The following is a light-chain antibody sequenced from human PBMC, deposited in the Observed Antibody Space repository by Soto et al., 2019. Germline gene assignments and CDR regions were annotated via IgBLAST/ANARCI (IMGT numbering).Light chain of an antibody. Sequence: DLPMTQSPSTLSASVGDKVTITCRASQSISSWLAWYQQKPGKAPKLLIYDASSLESGVPSRVSGSGSGTQFTLTISSLQPDDFATYYCQQYNSYSLTIGGGTKVEIK. CDR3: QQYNSYSLT. CDR1: QSISSW. CDR2: DAS. V-gene: IGKV1-5*01. J-gene: IGKJ4*01.